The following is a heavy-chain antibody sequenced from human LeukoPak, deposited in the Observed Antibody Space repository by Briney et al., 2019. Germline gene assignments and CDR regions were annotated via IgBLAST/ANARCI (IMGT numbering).Heavy chain of an antibody. V-gene: IGHV4-59*08. CDR3: SRHKGGSGRGNFDP. CDR1: GGSISNYY. D-gene: IGHD1-26*01. Sequence: PSETLSLTCTVSGGSISNYYWSWIRQPPGKGLEWIGYVYYSGSTNYNPSLKSRVTILVDTARNQYSLRLNSGTGADPGVEFLSRHKGGSGRGNFDPWGQGTLVTVSS. CDR2: VYYSGST. J-gene: IGHJ5*02.